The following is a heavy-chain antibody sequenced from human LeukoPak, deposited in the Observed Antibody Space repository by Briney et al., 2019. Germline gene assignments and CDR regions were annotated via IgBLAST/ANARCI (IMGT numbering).Heavy chain of an antibody. CDR2: ISYDGSNK. V-gene: IGHV3-30*04. Sequence: GRSLRLSCAPSGLTFSSYAMHWVRHAPGKGLEWVAVISYDGSNKYYADSVKGRFTISRDNSKNTLYLQMNSLRAEDTAVYYCARAQLPYSSSAAHDYWGQGTLVTVSS. D-gene: IGHD6-13*01. J-gene: IGHJ4*02. CDR1: GLTFSSYA. CDR3: ARAQLPYSSSAAHDY.